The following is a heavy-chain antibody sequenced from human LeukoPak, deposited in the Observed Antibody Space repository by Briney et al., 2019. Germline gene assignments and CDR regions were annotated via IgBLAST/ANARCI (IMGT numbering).Heavy chain of an antibody. D-gene: IGHD3-10*02. J-gene: IGHJ6*04. Sequence: GGSLRLSCAASGFTFSSYSMNWVRQAPGKGLEWVSYISSSSTTMYYADSVRGRFTISRDNAKNSLFLQMNSLRAEDTAVYYCAELGITMIGGVWGKGTTVTISS. V-gene: IGHV3-48*01. CDR3: AELGITMIGGV. CDR2: ISSSSTTM. CDR1: GFTFSSYS.